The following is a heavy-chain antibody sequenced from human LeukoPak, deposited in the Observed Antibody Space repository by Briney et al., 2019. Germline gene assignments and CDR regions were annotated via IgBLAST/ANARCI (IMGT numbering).Heavy chain of an antibody. J-gene: IGHJ4*02. V-gene: IGHV5-51*01. D-gene: IGHD1-14*01. Sequence: GASLKISCKGSGYSFTSYWIGWVRQMPGKGLEWMGIIYPGDSDTRYSPSFQGQVTISADKSISTAYLQWSSLMASDTTMYYCARLKDHTIDYWGQGTLVTVSS. CDR2: IYPGDSDT. CDR1: GYSFTSYW. CDR3: ARLKDHTIDY.